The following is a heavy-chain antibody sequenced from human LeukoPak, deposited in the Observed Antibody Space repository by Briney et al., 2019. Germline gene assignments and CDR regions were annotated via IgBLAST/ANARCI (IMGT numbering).Heavy chain of an antibody. V-gene: IGHV4-34*01. J-gene: IGHJ3*02. CDR3: ARHIGHGAFDI. CDR2: INHSGST. CDR1: GGSFSGYY. Sequence: SETLSLTCAVYGGSFSGYYWSWIRQPPGKGLEWIGEINHSGSTNYNPSLKSRVTISVDTSKNQFSLKLSSVTAADTAVYYCARHIGHGAFDIWGQVTMVTVSS.